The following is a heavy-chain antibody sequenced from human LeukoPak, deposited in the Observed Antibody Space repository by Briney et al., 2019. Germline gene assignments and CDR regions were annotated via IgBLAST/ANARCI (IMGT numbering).Heavy chain of an antibody. D-gene: IGHD3-22*01. V-gene: IGHV4-38-2*02. Sequence: PSETLSLTCSVSDDSITMYYWTWIRQPPGKGLEWIANIYHSGSTYHNPSLKSRVTISVDTSKNQFSLKLSSVTAADTAIYYCARVHVNSGYYFGDAFDIWGQGTMVTVSS. CDR1: DDSITMYY. CDR3: ARVHVNSGYYFGDAFDI. CDR2: IYHSGST. J-gene: IGHJ3*02.